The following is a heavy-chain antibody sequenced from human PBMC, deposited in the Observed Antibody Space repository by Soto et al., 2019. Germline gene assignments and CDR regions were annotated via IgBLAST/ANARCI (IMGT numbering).Heavy chain of an antibody. CDR1: GGSINTLY. D-gene: IGHD5-12*01. V-gene: IGHV4-4*07. Sequence: SETLSLTCTVAGGSINTLYWSWVRQPAGKVLGWIGRIFASVSTSFNPTLESRVAMSVDTSKNHFSLNLGSVTAADMAVYYCAREGSYSAYNFAHGIQLWSFDFWGQGALVTVSS. J-gene: IGHJ4*02. CDR3: AREGSYSAYNFAHGIQLWSFDF. CDR2: IFASVST.